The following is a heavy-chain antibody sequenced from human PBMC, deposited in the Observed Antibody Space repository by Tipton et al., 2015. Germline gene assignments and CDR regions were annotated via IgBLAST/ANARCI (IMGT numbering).Heavy chain of an antibody. CDR2: ISWDGRNK. Sequence: SLRLSCAASGFTLTRYGMNWVRQAPGKGLEWVAVISWDGRNKYYADSVKGRFTVSRDTSKNTLYLQMDSLGADDTAVHYCARDYCSVTSCYDYWGQGTLVTVSS. D-gene: IGHD2-2*01. J-gene: IGHJ4*02. V-gene: IGHV3-33*05. CDR1: GFTLTRYG. CDR3: ARDYCSVTSCYDY.